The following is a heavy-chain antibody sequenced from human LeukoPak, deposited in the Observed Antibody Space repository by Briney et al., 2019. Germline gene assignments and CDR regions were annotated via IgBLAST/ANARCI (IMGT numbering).Heavy chain of an antibody. CDR2: IPYDGTNK. J-gene: IGHJ4*02. CDR3: VQGTRRGAITMVRGVVGKSFYFDS. CDR1: GFTVSSNY. Sequence: GGSLRLSCAASGFTVSSNYMSWVRQAPGKGLEWVAFIPYDGTNKYHADSVKGRFTISRDNSKNTLYLQMNSLRAEDTAVYYCVQGTRRGAITMVRGVVGKSFYFDSWGQGTLVTVSS. D-gene: IGHD3-10*01. V-gene: IGHV3-30*02.